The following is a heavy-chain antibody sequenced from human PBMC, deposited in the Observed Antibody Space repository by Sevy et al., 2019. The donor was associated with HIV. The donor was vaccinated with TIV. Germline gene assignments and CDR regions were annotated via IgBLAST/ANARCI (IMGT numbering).Heavy chain of an antibody. CDR1: GGTFSSYA. CDR3: AREQYSSSWYQGWYFDL. CDR2: IIPIFGTA. V-gene: IGHV1-69*13. Sequence: ASVKVSCKASGGTFSSYAISWVRQAPGQGLEWMGGIIPIFGTANYAQKFQGRVTITADESTSTAYMELSSLRSEDTAVYYCAREQYSSSWYQGWYFDLWGRRTLVTVSS. J-gene: IGHJ2*01. D-gene: IGHD6-13*01.